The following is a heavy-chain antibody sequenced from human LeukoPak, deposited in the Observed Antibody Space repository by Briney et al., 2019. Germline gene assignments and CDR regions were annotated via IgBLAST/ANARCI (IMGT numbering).Heavy chain of an antibody. Sequence: SVKVSCKASGGTFSSYTISWVRQAPGQGLEWMGGIIPIFGTANYAQKFQGRVTITADESTSTAYMELSSLRSEDTAVYYCARGAVGGYCSSTSCLPLRWGQGTLVTVSS. CDR2: IIPIFGTA. CDR1: GGTFSSYT. V-gene: IGHV1-69*13. CDR3: ARGAVGGYCSSTSCLPLR. J-gene: IGHJ4*02. D-gene: IGHD2-2*03.